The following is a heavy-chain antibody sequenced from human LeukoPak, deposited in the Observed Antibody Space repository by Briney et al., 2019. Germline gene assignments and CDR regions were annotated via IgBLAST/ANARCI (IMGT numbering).Heavy chain of an antibody. CDR2: IYYSGST. CDR3: ARGSGSYSPPDY. V-gene: IGHV4-59*01. D-gene: IGHD1-26*01. J-gene: IGHJ4*02. CDR1: GGSISSYY. Sequence: SETLSLTCTVSGGSISSYYWSWIRQPPGKGLEWIGYIYYSGSTNYNPSLKSRVTISVDTSKNQFSLKLSSVTAADTAVCYCARGSGSYSPPDYWGQGTLVTVSS.